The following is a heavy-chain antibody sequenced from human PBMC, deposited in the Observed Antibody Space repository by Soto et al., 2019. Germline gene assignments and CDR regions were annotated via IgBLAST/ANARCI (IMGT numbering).Heavy chain of an antibody. J-gene: IGHJ4*02. CDR3: ARKVATFNFDH. CDR2: INLDTGGT. V-gene: IGHV1-2*02. Sequence: ASVKVSCKASGDLLTYYYMQWVRQAPGRGLEWMGWINLDTGGTMYDQRFQGRVTMTRDTAINTAYMELTRLQSDDTAMYYSARKVATFNFDHWGQGTLVTSPQ. D-gene: IGHD5-12*01. CDR1: GDLLTYYY.